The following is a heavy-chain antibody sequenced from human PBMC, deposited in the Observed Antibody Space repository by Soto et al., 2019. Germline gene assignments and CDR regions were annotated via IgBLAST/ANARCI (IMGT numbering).Heavy chain of an antibody. J-gene: IGHJ6*01. D-gene: IGHD4-17*01. CDR3: ARAWAVPGSGKRQYYGWGG. CDR2: IQAGDSTT. V-gene: IGHV5-51*01. Sequence: PGHSLKISRXRSGHSFSTYWLAWLRQMPGKGLEWVGYIQAGDSTTKYSPSFQGQAPISADKSSTTAYLQWTSLKASATAVYYCARAWAVPGSGKRQYYGWGGWGRGTTGAVSS. CDR1: GHSFSTYW.